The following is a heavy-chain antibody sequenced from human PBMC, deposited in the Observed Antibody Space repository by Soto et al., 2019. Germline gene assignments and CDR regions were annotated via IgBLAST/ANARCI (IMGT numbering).Heavy chain of an antibody. CDR2: IPASGGEI. D-gene: IGHD3-10*01. CDR1: GFTFSDYY. J-gene: IGHJ4*02. Sequence: AGGSLRLSCVASGFTFSDYYMTWIRQAPGKGLEWVSYIPASGGEIHYADSVKGRFTISRDNAENALYLQMNSLRAEDTAVYYCATYYYGSGSSFDYWGQGTLVTVSS. V-gene: IGHV3-11*01. CDR3: ATYYYGSGSSFDY.